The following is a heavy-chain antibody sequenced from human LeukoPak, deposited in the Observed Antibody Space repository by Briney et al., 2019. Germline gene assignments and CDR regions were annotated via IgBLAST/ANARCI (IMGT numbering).Heavy chain of an antibody. CDR1: GYTFTSYG. CDR2: ISAYNGNT. V-gene: IGHV1-18*01. Sequence: ASVKVSCKASGYTFTSYGISWVRQAPGQGLEWMGWISAYNGNTNYAQKLQGRVTMTTDTSTSTAYMELRSLRSDDTAVYYCARASISAAGPALIDYWGQGTLVTVSS. CDR3: ARASISAAGPALIDY. D-gene: IGHD6-19*01. J-gene: IGHJ4*02.